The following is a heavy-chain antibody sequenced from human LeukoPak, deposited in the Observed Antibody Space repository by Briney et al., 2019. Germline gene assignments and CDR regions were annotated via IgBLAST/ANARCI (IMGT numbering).Heavy chain of an antibody. CDR3: ARVGSPEDAFDI. Sequence: SETLSLTCTVSGGSINSYYWGWIRQPPGKGLEWIGYIYYSGSTNYNPSLKSRVTISIDTSKNQFSLKLSSVTAADTAVYYCARVGSPEDAFDIWGQGTMVTVSS. CDR1: GGSINSYY. V-gene: IGHV4-59*01. J-gene: IGHJ3*02. CDR2: IYYSGST.